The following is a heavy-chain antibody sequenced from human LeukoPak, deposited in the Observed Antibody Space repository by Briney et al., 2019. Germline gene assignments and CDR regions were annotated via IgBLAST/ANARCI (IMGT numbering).Heavy chain of an antibody. V-gene: IGHV4-59*11. Sequence: SETLCLTCTDSGGSIRSHYWSWIRQPPGKGLERIGYTYYSGSTKYHPSLKSRVTISVVASKNQFSLTLSSVTAADTAVYYCARWSDRGSYADYWGQGTLVTVSS. J-gene: IGHJ4*02. D-gene: IGHD1-26*01. CDR3: ARWSDRGSYADY. CDR1: GGSIRSHY. CDR2: TYYSGST.